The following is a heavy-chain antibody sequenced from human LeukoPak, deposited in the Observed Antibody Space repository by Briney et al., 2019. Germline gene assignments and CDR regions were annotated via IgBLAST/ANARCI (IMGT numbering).Heavy chain of an antibody. CDR3: ARGTSYVIYSRSNMDV. CDR1: GFIFNNYW. D-gene: IGHD2-2*01. J-gene: IGHJ6*03. V-gene: IGHV3-7*01. CDR2: IKQDGSEN. Sequence: PGGSLRLSCVASGFIFNNYWMNWVRQAPGKGLEWVANIKQDGSENYYVGSVKGRFTISRDNAKNLLYLQMSSLRADDTAAYYCARGTSYVIYSRSNMDVWGKGTTVTVSS.